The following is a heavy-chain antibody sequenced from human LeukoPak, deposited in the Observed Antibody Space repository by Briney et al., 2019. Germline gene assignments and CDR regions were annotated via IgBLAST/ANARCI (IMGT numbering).Heavy chain of an antibody. CDR1: GYTFTSYY. D-gene: IGHD5-18*01. J-gene: IGHJ6*02. CDR3: ARVGSGYSYGYPFYYYYYGMDV. CDR2: LNPNSGNT. Sequence: ASVKVSCKASGYTFTSYYMHWVRQATGQGLEWMGCLNPNSGNTGYAQKFQGRVTMTRNTSISTAYMELSSLGSEDTAVYYCARVGSGYSYGYPFYYYYYGMDVWGQGTTVTVSS. V-gene: IGHV1-8*02.